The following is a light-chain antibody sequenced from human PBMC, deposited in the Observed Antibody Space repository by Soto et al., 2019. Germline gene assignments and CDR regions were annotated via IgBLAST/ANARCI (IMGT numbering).Light chain of an antibody. CDR2: DVS. V-gene: IGKV1-5*01. CDR1: QTIGRW. J-gene: IGKJ1*01. CDR3: QEYTTYSRT. Sequence: DIQMTQSPSSLFASVGDRVTITCRASQTIGRWLAWYQQKPGRAPKVVIHDVSSLESGVPSRFSGGGSGTEFTLTITSLQPDDFATYYCQEYTTYSRTFGQGTKVEV.